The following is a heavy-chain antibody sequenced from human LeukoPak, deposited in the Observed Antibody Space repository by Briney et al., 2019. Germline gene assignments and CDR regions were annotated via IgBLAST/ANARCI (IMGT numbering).Heavy chain of an antibody. CDR2: TYYRSKWYN. CDR3: ARDLGPYYYDSSASGPDY. V-gene: IGHV6-1*01. J-gene: IGHJ4*02. CDR1: GDSVSSNSAA. Sequence: SQTFSLTCAISGDSVSSNSAAWNWIRQSPSRGLEWLGRTYYRSKWYNDYAVSVKSRITINPDTSRNQFSLQLNSVTPEDTAVYYCARDLGPYYYDSSASGPDYWGQGTLVTVSS. D-gene: IGHD3-22*01.